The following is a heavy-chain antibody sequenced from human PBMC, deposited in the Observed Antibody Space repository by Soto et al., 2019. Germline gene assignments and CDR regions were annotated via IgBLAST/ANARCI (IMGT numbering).Heavy chain of an antibody. D-gene: IGHD3-3*01. Sequence: SVKVSCKASGGTFSGYAISWVRQAPGQGLEWMGGIIPIFGTANYAQKFQGRVTITADESTSTAYMELSSLRSEDTAVYYCATVLGFLKGPIPHGMNVWDQGPTDTVAS. V-gene: IGHV1-69*13. CDR1: GGTFSGYA. CDR2: IIPIFGTA. J-gene: IGHJ6*02. CDR3: ATVLGFLKGPIPHGMNV.